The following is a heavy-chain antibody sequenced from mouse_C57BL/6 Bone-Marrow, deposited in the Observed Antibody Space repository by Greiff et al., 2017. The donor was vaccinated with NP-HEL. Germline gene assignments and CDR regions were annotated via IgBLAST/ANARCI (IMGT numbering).Heavy chain of an antibody. CDR3: ARHNYGSSFLYYFDY. V-gene: IGHV5-6*01. CDR2: ISSGGSYT. CDR1: GFTFSSYG. D-gene: IGHD1-1*01. Sequence: EVMLVESGGDLVKPGGSLKLSCAASGFTFSSYGMSWVRQTPDKRLEWFATISSGGSYTYYPDSVKGRFTISRDNAKNTLYLQMSSLKSEDTAMYYCARHNYGSSFLYYFDYWGQGTTLTVSS. J-gene: IGHJ2*01.